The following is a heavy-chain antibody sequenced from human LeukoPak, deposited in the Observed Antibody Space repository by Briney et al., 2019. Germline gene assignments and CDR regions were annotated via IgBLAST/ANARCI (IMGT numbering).Heavy chain of an antibody. V-gene: IGHV4-39*01. CDR2: IYYSGST. J-gene: IGHJ4*02. CDR3: ARRVVVPAAIDY. Sequence: PSETLSLTCTVSGGSISSSSYYWGWIRQPPGKGLEWIGSIYYSGSTYYNPSLKSRVTISVDTSKNQFSLKLSSVTAADTAVYYCARRVVVPAAIDYWGQGTLVTVSS. CDR1: GGSISSSSYY. D-gene: IGHD2-2*01.